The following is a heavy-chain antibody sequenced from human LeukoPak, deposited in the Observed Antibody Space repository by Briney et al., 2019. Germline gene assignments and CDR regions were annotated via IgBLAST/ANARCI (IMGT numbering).Heavy chain of an antibody. D-gene: IGHD4-23*01. V-gene: IGHV1-8*01. J-gene: IGHJ5*02. Sequence: ASVKVSCKASGYTFTSYDINWVRQATGQGLEWMGWMSPNSDNTGYAQKFQGRVTFTRDTSISTAYMELRSLTSEDTAVYYCARDYGGSSGWFDPWGRGTLVTVSS. CDR3: ARDYGGSSGWFDP. CDR2: MSPNSDNT. CDR1: GYTFTSYD.